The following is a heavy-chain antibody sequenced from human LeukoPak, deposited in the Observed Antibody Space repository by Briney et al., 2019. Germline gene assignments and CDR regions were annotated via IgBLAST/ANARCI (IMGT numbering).Heavy chain of an antibody. Sequence: ASVTVSCKASGYTFTSYGISWVRQAPGQGLEWMGWISAYNGNTNYAQKLQGRVTMTTDTSTSTAYMELRSLRSDDTAVYYCARDHPTSIAAAGTGDAFDIWGQGTMVTVSS. J-gene: IGHJ3*02. D-gene: IGHD6-13*01. CDR3: ARDHPTSIAAAGTGDAFDI. CDR2: ISAYNGNT. V-gene: IGHV1-18*01. CDR1: GYTFTSYG.